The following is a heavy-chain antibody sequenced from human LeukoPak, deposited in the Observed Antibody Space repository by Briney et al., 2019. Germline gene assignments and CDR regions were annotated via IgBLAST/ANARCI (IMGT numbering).Heavy chain of an antibody. J-gene: IGHJ4*02. CDR3: ARDSGGVGHFDY. CDR1: GGSISSYY. Sequence: SETLSLTCTVSGGSISSYYWSWIRQPPGKGLEWIGYIYYSGSTNYNPSLKSRVTISVDRSKNQFSLKLSSVTAADTAVYYCARDSGGVGHFDYWGQGTLVTVSS. CDR2: IYYSGST. D-gene: IGHD3-10*01. V-gene: IGHV4-59*12.